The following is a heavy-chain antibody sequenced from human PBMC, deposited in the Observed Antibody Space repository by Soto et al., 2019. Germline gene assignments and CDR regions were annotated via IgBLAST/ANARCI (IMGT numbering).Heavy chain of an antibody. D-gene: IGHD6-25*01. CDR2: IYSGDSK. CDR1: GFTVSSNY. J-gene: IGHJ3*01. V-gene: IGHV3-53*04. Sequence: EVQVVESGGGLVQPGGSLRLSCAASGFTVSSNYMSWVRQAPGKGLEWVSIIYSGDSKYYADSVKGRFTISRHISKNALDLQMGSLRVEDTAVYYWAISRRADDTFDVGGQGTVGTVSS. CDR3: AISRRADDTFDV.